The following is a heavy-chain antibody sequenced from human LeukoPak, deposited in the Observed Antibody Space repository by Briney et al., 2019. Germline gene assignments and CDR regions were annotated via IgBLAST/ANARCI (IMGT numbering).Heavy chain of an antibody. CDR3: AREWTMIPPNALDI. V-gene: IGHV3-21*01. CDR2: ISSSSSYI. D-gene: IGHD3-22*01. Sequence: KAGGSLRLSCAASGFTFSSYSMNWVRQAPGKGLEWVSSISSSSSYIYYADSVKGRFTISRDNAKNSLYLQMNSLRAEDTAVYYCAREWTMIPPNALDIWGQGTMVTVSS. CDR1: GFTFSSYS. J-gene: IGHJ3*02.